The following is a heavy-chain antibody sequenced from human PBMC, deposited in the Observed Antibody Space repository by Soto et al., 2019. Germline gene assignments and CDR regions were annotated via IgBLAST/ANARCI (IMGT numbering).Heavy chain of an antibody. J-gene: IGHJ5*02. V-gene: IGHV1-18*01. CDR2: ISAYNGNT. Sequence: ASVKVSCKASGYTFTIYGISLGRQAPGQGLEWMGWISAYNGNTNYAQKLQGRVTMTTDTSTSTAYMELRSLRSDDTAVYYCARASSTKTNWFDPWGQGTLLTVSS. D-gene: IGHD2-2*01. CDR1: GYTFTIYG. CDR3: ARASSTKTNWFDP.